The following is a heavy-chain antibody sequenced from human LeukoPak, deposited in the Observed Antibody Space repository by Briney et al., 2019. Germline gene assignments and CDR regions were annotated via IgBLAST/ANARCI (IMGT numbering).Heavy chain of an antibody. CDR3: ARDGYSGYDYFDY. Sequence: GGSLRLSCAASGFTFSSYWMHWVRQAPGKGLVWVSRINSDGSSTSYADSVKGRYTISRDNAKNTLYLQMNSLRAEDTAVYYCARDGYSGYDYFDYWGQGTLVTVSS. V-gene: IGHV3-74*01. CDR2: INSDGSST. J-gene: IGHJ4*02. D-gene: IGHD5-12*01. CDR1: GFTFSSYW.